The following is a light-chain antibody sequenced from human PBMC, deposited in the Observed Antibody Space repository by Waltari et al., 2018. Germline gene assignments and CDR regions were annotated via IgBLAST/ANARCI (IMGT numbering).Light chain of an antibody. CDR3: QQYNGYFTWT. J-gene: IGKJ1*01. CDR1: QNIRDW. Sequence: DVQMTQSPSTLSASVGDRVTITRRARQNIRDWLAWYQQRPGKAPRLLIYGASTLQTGVPARFSGSGSGTEFTLTINSLQPDDFATYYCQQYNGYFTWTFGQGTKVEIK. V-gene: IGKV1-5*01. CDR2: GAS.